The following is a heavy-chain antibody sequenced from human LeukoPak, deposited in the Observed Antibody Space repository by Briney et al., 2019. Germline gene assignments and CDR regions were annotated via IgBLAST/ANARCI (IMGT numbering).Heavy chain of an antibody. CDR3: AKEQVGSDYYYYGMDV. CDR2: ISWNSGSI. J-gene: IGHJ6*02. V-gene: IGHV3-9*01. Sequence: PGGSLRLSCAASGFTFDDYAMHWVRQAPGKGLEWVSGISWNSGSIGYADSVKGRFTISRDNAKNSLYLQMNSLRAEDTALYYCAKEQVGSDYYYYGMDVWGQGTTVTVSS. D-gene: IGHD2-2*01. CDR1: GFTFDDYA.